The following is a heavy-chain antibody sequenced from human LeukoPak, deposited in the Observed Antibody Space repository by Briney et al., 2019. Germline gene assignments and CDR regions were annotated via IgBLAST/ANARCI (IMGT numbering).Heavy chain of an antibody. CDR1: GGSFSGYY. D-gene: IGHD3-9*01. Sequence: SETLSLTCAVYGGSFSGYYWSWIRQPPGKGLEWIGEINHSGSTNYNPSLKSRVTISVDTSKNQFSLKLSSVTAADTAVYYCARKNVLRYFDWLLKAHWLDPWGQGTLVTVSS. J-gene: IGHJ5*02. V-gene: IGHV4-34*01. CDR3: ARKNVLRYFDWLLKAHWLDP. CDR2: INHSGST.